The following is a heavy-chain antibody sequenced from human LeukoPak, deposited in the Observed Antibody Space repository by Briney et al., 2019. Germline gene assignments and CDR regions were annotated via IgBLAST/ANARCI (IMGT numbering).Heavy chain of an antibody. V-gene: IGHV3-48*01. CDR1: RFTFSIYI. D-gene: IGHD4-17*01. Sequence: GGALRLSCAASRFTFSIYIMNCVRQAPGKGLEWVSYISCSSSTIYYADSVKGRFTISRDNAKNSLYLQMNSLRAEDTAVYYCARGGGSVTRKDYYYGMDVWGQGTTVTVSS. CDR3: ARGGGSVTRKDYYYGMDV. J-gene: IGHJ6*02. CDR2: ISCSSSTI.